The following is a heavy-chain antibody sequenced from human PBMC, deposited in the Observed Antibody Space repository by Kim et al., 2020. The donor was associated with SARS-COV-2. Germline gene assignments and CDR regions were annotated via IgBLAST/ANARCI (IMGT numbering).Heavy chain of an antibody. J-gene: IGHJ4*02. D-gene: IGHD3-10*01. CDR3: ARGGDPDY. V-gene: IGHV3-30*03. Sequence: SKEFYADSVKGRFTISRDNSKNTVYLEMNSLRVEDMAVYYCARGGDPDYWGQGTLVTVAS. CDR2: SKE.